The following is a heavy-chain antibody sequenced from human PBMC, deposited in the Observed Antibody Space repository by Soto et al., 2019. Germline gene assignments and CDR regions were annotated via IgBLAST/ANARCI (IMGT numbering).Heavy chain of an antibody. D-gene: IGHD6-19*01. CDR3: ARGGGYSSGWGVYYYYYYGMDV. CDR1: GGSFSGYY. V-gene: IGHV4-34*01. CDR2: ITHSGST. J-gene: IGHJ6*02. Sequence: QVQLQQWGAGLLKPSETLSLTCAVYGGSFSGYYWSWIRQPPGKGLEWIGEITHSGSTNYNPSLKSRVTISVDTSKNQFSLKLSSVTAADTAVYYCARGGGYSSGWGVYYYYYYGMDVWGQGTTVTVSS.